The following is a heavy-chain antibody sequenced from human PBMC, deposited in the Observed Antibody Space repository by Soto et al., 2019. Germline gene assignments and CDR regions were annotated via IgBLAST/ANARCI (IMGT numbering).Heavy chain of an antibody. CDR2: IYHSGST. CDR3: ASRLGATRFDN. Sequence: PSETLSLTCAISGGSISNTNWWSWVRQPPGKGLEWIGEIYHSGSTNYKPSPKSRLTISVDKSRNQFSLSLSSVTAADTAVYYCASRLGATRFDNWGQGILVTVS. V-gene: IGHV4-4*02. CDR1: GGSISNTNW. J-gene: IGHJ4*02. D-gene: IGHD1-26*01.